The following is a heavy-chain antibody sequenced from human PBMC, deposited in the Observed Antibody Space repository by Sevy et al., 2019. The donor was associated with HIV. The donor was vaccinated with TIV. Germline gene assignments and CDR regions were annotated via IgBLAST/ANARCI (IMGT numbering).Heavy chain of an antibody. J-gene: IGHJ4*02. CDR2: IYYSGST. CDR3: ARHGVSGFWSGYHDY. V-gene: IGHV4-39*01. D-gene: IGHD3-3*01. CDR1: GGSISSSSYY. Sequence: SETLSLTCTVSGGSISSSSYYWGWIRQPPGKGLEWIGSIYYSGSTYYNPSLKSRVTISVDTSKNRFSLKLSSVTAADTAVYCCARHGVSGFWSGYHDYWGQGTLVTVSS.